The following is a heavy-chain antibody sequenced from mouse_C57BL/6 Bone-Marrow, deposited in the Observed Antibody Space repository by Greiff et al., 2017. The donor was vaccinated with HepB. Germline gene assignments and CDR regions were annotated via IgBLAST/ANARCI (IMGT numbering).Heavy chain of an antibody. Sequence: EVQVVESGGGLVQPQGSLKLSCAASGFSFNTYAMNWVRQAPGKGLEWVARIRRKSNNYATYYADSVKDRFTISRDDSESMLYLQMNNLKTEDTDMYYCGEARPVPYWGQGTLVTVSA. CDR1: GFSFNTYA. J-gene: IGHJ3*01. CDR2: IRRKSNNYAT. V-gene: IGHV10-1*01. CDR3: GEARPVPY.